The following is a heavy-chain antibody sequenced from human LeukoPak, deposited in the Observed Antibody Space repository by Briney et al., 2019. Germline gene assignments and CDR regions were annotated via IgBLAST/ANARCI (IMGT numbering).Heavy chain of an antibody. CDR3: ARDNGYCSGGRCYYYYTDV. J-gene: IGHJ6*03. D-gene: IGHD2-15*01. CDR2: ISSSGSTI. V-gene: IGHV3-11*04. CDR1: GFTFSDYY. Sequence: GGSLRLSCAASGFTFSDYYMSWIRQAPGKGLGWVSYISSSGSTIYYADSVKGRFTISRDNAKNSLYLQMNSLRAEDTAVYYCARDNGYCSGGRCYYYYTDVWGKGTTVTVSS.